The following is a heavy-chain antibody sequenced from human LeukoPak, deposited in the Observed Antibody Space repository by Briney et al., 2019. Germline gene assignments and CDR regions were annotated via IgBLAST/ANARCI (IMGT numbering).Heavy chain of an antibody. CDR1: GGSMSSYY. V-gene: IGHV4-59*01. Sequence: TSETLSLTCTVSGGSMSSYYWGWIRQPPGKGLEWIGYIYRSGGTNYNPSVRSRVSISLDTSKNQFSLRLSSVTAADTAVYFFSRRYNRCWSPTYDYWGQGILVTVST. CDR2: IYRSGGT. D-gene: IGHD1-1*01. J-gene: IGHJ4*02. CDR3: SRRYNRCWSPTYDY.